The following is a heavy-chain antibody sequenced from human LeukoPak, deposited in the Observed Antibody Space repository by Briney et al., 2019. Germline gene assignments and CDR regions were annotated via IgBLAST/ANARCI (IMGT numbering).Heavy chain of an antibody. J-gene: IGHJ4*02. V-gene: IGHV4-59*01. CDR1: GGSISSYY. D-gene: IGHD5-18*01. CDR2: IYYSGST. CDR3: ARYGPVDTAMVDASFDY. Sequence: SETLSLTCTVSGGSISSYYWSWIRQPPGKGLEWIGYIYYSGSTNYNPSLKSRVTISVDTSKNQFSLKLSSVTAADTAVYYCARYGPVDTAMVDASFDYWGQGTLVTVSS.